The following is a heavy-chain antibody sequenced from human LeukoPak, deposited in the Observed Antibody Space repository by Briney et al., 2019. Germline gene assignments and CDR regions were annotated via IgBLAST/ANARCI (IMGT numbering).Heavy chain of an antibody. J-gene: IGHJ4*02. CDR3: ATEGIAAAGTDY. V-gene: IGHV3-20*04. CDR1: GFTFDDYG. CDR2: INWNGGST. Sequence: GGSLRLSCAASGFTFDDYGMSWVRQAPGKGLEWVSGINWNGGSTGYADSVKGRFTISRDNAKNSLYLQMNSLRAEDTAMYYCATEGIAAAGTDYWGQGTLVTVSS. D-gene: IGHD6-13*01.